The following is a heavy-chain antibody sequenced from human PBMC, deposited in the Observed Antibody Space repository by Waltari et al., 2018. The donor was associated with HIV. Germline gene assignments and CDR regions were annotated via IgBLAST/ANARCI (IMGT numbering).Heavy chain of an antibody. CDR1: GDSLPSNY. Sequence: QVQLQESGPGLVKPSVTLSLTCNVPGDSLPSNYLIWIRQTPGKELDWLVYISYSGSTKYSPSFKSRLSVSIVSSKSQFSLKLRSVTAADTAVYYCARGRRWVQFHGHYYFDYWGQGILVTVSS. D-gene: IGHD3-10*01. CDR3: ARGRRWVQFHGHYYFDY. J-gene: IGHJ4*02. CDR2: ISYSGST. V-gene: IGHV4-59*01.